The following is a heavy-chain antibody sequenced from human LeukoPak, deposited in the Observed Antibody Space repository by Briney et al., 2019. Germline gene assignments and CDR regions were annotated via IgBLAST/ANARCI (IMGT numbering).Heavy chain of an antibody. V-gene: IGHV4-59*04. Sequence: SETLSLTCTVSGDSISSYYWSWIRQPPGKGLEWIGSIYYSGSTYYNPSLKSRVTMSVDTSKNQFSLKLSSVTAADTAVYYCARGRGQQLGNFDYWGQGTLVTVSS. J-gene: IGHJ4*02. D-gene: IGHD6-13*01. CDR3: ARGRGQQLGNFDY. CDR1: GDSISSYY. CDR2: IYYSGST.